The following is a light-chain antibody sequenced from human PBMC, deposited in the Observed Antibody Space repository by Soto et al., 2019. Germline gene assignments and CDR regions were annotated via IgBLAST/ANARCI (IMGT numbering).Light chain of an antibody. CDR1: QSVGSY. CDR3: QHYNNWPYT. J-gene: IGKJ2*01. V-gene: IGKV3-15*01. Sequence: EIVMTQTPATLSVSPGERATLSCRASQSVGSYLAWYQQKPGQAPRLLIYGASPRATGIPARFSGSGSGTEFTLTISSLQSEDFAVYYCQHYNNWPYTFGQGTKLEMK. CDR2: GAS.